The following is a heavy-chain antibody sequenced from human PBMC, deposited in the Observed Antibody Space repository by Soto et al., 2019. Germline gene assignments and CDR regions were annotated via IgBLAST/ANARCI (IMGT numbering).Heavy chain of an antibody. CDR3: GSVSNIHSRRGSSVFPY. CDR2: ISYDGSNK. CDR1: GLSFSSYG. D-gene: IGHD3-10*01. Sequence: GGSLRLSCADSGLSFSSYGMHWVRQAPGEGLEWVAAISYDGSNKNYLASVEGRFTISRDNSKNTLYLQMNALRPEDTAVYYCGSVSNIHSRRGSSVFPYWAQEPLVTVS. J-gene: IGHJ4*02. V-gene: IGHV3-30*03.